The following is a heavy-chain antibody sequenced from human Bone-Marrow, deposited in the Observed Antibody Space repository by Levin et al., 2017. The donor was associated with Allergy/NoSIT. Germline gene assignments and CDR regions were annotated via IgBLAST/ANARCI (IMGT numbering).Heavy chain of an antibody. V-gene: IGHV1-69*13. CDR1: GGTFSSYA. CDR3: ARDEVEWGPSTSGAFDI. J-gene: IGHJ3*02. Sequence: ASVKVSCKASGGTFSSYAISWVRQAPGQGLEWMGGIIPIFGTANYAQKFQGRVTITADESTSTAYMELSSLRSEDTAVYYCARDEVEWGPSTSGAFDIWGQGTMVTVSS. D-gene: IGHD2-8*01. CDR2: IIPIFGTA.